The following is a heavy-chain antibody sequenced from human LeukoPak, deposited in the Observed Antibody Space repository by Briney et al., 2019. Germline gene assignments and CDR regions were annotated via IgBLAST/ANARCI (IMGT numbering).Heavy chain of an antibody. V-gene: IGHV3-23*01. CDR2: ISGSGGST. D-gene: IGHD5-18*01. CDR3: AKVGGYSYGPPLY. Sequence: GGSLRLSCAASGFTFSGYAMSWVRQAPGKGLEWVSAISGSGGSTYYADSVKGRFTISRDNSKNTLYLQMNSLRAEDTAVYYCAKVGGYSYGPPLYWGQGTLVTVSS. J-gene: IGHJ4*02. CDR1: GFTFSGYA.